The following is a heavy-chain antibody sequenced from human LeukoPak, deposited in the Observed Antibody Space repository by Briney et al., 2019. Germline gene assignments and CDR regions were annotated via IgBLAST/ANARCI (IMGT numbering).Heavy chain of an antibody. CDR2: IKQDGSEK. D-gene: IGHD1-26*01. V-gene: IGHV3-7*01. CDR1: GFTFSSYS. J-gene: IGHJ4*02. Sequence: GGSLRLSCAASGFTFSSYSMNWVRQAPGKGLEWVANIKQDGSEKYYVDSVKGRFTISRDNAKNSLYLQMNSLRAEDTAVYYCARGPSGSYYIDYWGQGTLVTVSS. CDR3: ARGPSGSYYIDY.